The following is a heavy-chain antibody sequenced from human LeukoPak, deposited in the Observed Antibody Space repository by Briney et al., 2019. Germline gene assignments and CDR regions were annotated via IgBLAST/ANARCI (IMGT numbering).Heavy chain of an antibody. V-gene: IGHV1-2*06. CDR1: GYTFTSYD. D-gene: IGHD2-2*01. CDR3: ARGGSTAGLKYNWFDP. Sequence: ASVKVSCKASGYTFTSYDINWVRQAPGQGLEWMGRINPNSGGTNYAQKFQGRVTMTRDTSINTAYMEVSRLRSDDTAVYYCARGGSTAGLKYNWFDPWGQGTLVTVSS. J-gene: IGHJ5*02. CDR2: INPNSGGT.